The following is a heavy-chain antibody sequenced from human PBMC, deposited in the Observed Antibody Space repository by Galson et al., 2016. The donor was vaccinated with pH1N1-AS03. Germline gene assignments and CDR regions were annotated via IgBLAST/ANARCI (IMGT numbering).Heavy chain of an antibody. D-gene: IGHD2-2*01. CDR3: ASVSLAYCSSTSCFRFDP. Sequence: TLSLTCTVSGASISSGNYFWNWIRQHPGKGLEWIGLIYDSGNTFYNPSLKSRVSISVDTSKNQFSLKLNSVTAADTAVYYCASVSLAYCSSTSCFRFDPWGQGTLVTVSS. V-gene: IGHV4-31*03. CDR1: GASISSGNYF. J-gene: IGHJ5*02. CDR2: IYDSGNT.